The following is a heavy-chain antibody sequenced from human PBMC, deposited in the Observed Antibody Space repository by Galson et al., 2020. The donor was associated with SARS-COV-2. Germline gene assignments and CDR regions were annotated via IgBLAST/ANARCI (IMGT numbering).Heavy chain of an antibody. D-gene: IGHD3-16*01. CDR2: IYYSGST. CDR1: GGSISSGGYY. CDR3: ARGVLYTSNFDY. V-gene: IGHV4-31*03. Sequence: ASETLSLTCTVSGGSISSGGYYWSWIRQHPGKGLEWIGYIYYSGSTYYNPSLKSRVTISVDTSKNQFSLKLSSVTAADTAVYYCARGVLYTSNFDYWGQGTLVTVSS. J-gene: IGHJ4*02.